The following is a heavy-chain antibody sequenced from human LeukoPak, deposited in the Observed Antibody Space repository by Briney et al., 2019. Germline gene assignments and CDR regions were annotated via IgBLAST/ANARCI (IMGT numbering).Heavy chain of an antibody. D-gene: IGHD3-10*01. CDR2: ISSSSSYI. V-gene: IGHV3-21*04. Sequence: PGGSLRLSCAASGFTFSSYSMNWVRQAPGKGLEWVSSISSSSSYIYYADSVKGRFTISRDNSKNTLYLQMNSLRAEDTAVYYCAKPRITYYYGSGSYKGRYYFDYWGQGTLVTVSS. CDR3: AKPRITYYYGSGSYKGRYYFDY. J-gene: IGHJ4*02. CDR1: GFTFSSYS.